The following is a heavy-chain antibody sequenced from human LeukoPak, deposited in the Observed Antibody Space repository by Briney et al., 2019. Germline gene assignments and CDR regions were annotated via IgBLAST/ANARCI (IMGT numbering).Heavy chain of an antibody. J-gene: IGHJ6*02. Sequence: SETLSLTCTVSGGSISSSSYYWGWIRQPPGKGLEWIGSIYYSGSTYYNPSLKSRVTISVDTSKNQFSLKLSSVTAADTAVYYCARRPYRYCSGGSCYVDYYGMDVWGQGTTVTVSS. CDR1: GGSISSSSYY. CDR2: IYYSGST. D-gene: IGHD2-15*01. V-gene: IGHV4-39*01. CDR3: ARRPYRYCSGGSCYVDYYGMDV.